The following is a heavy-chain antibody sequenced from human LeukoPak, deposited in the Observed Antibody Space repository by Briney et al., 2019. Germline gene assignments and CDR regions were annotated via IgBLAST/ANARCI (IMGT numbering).Heavy chain of an antibody. CDR2: ISGSGGST. Sequence: GGSLRLSCAASGFTFSSYAMYWVRQASGKGLEWVSGISGSGGSTYYADSVKGRFTISRDNSKNTVYLQMNSLRAEDTAVYYCAKTTTGHSSGRYPGWPADYWGQGTLVTVSS. D-gene: IGHD6-19*01. V-gene: IGHV3-23*01. CDR3: AKTTTGHSSGRYPGWPADY. J-gene: IGHJ4*02. CDR1: GFTFSSYA.